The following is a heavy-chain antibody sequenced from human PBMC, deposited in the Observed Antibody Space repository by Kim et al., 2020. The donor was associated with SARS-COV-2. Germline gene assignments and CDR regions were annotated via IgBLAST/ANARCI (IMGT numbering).Heavy chain of an antibody. CDR3: ARDMSLVVVAATLDV. Sequence: ADPVKGRFTNSRDNSKNTLYLQMNRLRAEDTAVYYCARDMSLVVVAATLDVWGQGTTVTVSS. D-gene: IGHD2-15*01. J-gene: IGHJ6*02. V-gene: IGHV3-30*07.